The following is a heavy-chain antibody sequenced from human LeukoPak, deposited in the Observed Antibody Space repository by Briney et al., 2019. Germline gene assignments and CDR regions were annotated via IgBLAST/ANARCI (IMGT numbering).Heavy chain of an antibody. CDR2: IYYSGST. V-gene: IGHV4-61*08. CDR1: GGSISSGGYY. J-gene: IGHJ5*02. CDR3: AREGGPRVNWFDP. D-gene: IGHD3-16*01. Sequence: SETLSLTCTVSGGSISSGGYYWSWIRQHPGKGLEWIGYIYYSGSTNYNPSLKSRVTISVDTSKNQFSLKLSSVTAADTAVYYCAREGGPRVNWFDPWGQGTLVTVSS.